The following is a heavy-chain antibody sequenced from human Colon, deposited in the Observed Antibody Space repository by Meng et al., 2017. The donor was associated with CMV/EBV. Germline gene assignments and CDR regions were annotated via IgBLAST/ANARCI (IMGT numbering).Heavy chain of an antibody. CDR2: MRFDGSKT. CDR1: GFSFRDFD. D-gene: IGHD1-26*01. Sequence: GESLKISCSASGFSFRDFDMHWVRQAPGKGLEGVAFMRFDGSKTSLAESVKGRFIISRDDSKNTLYLQINSLRADDTAVYYCARLLGRLVGASSDVDLWGQGTLVTVSS. J-gene: IGHJ5*02. V-gene: IGHV3-30*02. CDR3: ARLLGRLVGASSDVDL.